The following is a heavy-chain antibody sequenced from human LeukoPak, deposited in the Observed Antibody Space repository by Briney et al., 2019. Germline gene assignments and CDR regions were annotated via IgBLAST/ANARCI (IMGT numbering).Heavy chain of an antibody. Sequence: SQTLPLTCSVSGDSIYSGGYYWTWIRQHPGKGLEWIGSIYYTGNTYYNPSLQSRISISIDTSKNQFSLRLNSVTAADTAVYYCAREATLYDSGSSILDYWGQGTLVTVSS. V-gene: IGHV4-31*02. J-gene: IGHJ4*02. CDR3: AREATLYDSGSSILDY. D-gene: IGHD3-10*01. CDR2: IYYTGNT. CDR1: GDSIYSGGYY.